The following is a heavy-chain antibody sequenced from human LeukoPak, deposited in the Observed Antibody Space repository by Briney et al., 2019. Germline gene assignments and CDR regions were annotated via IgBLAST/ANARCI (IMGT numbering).Heavy chain of an antibody. CDR3: AKQSLYDSSGHFHY. CDR2: IDSGGNT. D-gene: IGHD3-22*01. Sequence: GGSLRLSCAVSGFTVRSNYMNWVRQAPGKGLEWVSVIDSGGNTYYADSVKGRFTISRDNSKNTLYLQMNSLRAEDTAVYFCAKQSLYDSSGHFHYWGQGTLVTASS. J-gene: IGHJ4*02. V-gene: IGHV3-53*01. CDR1: GFTVRSNY.